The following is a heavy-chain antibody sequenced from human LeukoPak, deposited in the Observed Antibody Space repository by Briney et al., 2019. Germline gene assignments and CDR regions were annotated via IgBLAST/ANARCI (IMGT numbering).Heavy chain of an antibody. CDR3: ARGLTTDILVVPAAIFFDY. Sequence: PSETLSLTCAVYGGSFSGYYWSSIRQPPGKGLEWIGEISHSGSTNYNPSLKTRVTISVDTSKNQFSLKLSSVTAADTAVYYCARGLTTDILVVPAAIFFDYWGQGTLVTVSS. CDR1: GGSFSGYY. J-gene: IGHJ4*02. V-gene: IGHV4-34*01. D-gene: IGHD2-2*01. CDR2: ISHSGST.